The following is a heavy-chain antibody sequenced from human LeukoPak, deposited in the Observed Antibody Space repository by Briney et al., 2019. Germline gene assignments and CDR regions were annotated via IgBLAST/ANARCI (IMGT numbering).Heavy chain of an antibody. Sequence: GGSLRLSCAASGFTFSSYAMSWVRQAPGKGLEWVSAISGSGDSTYYADSVKGRFTISRDNSKKTLYLQMNSLRVEDTAVYYCAEDENYYYDSSPPDYWGQGTLVTVSS. D-gene: IGHD3-22*01. CDR1: GFTFSSYA. J-gene: IGHJ4*02. CDR2: ISGSGDST. V-gene: IGHV3-23*01. CDR3: AEDENYYYDSSPPDY.